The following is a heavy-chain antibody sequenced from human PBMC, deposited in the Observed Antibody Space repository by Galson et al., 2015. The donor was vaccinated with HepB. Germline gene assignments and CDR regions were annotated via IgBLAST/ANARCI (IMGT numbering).Heavy chain of an antibody. J-gene: IGHJ5*02. CDR1: GGTFSSYA. CDR2: IIPIFGTA. V-gene: IGHV1-69*13. Sequence: SVKVSCKASGGTFSSYAISWVRQAPGQGLEWMGGIIPIFGTANYAQKFQGRVTITADESTSTAYMELSSLRSEDTAVYYCARDGYCSSTSCVGWFDPWGQGTLVTVSS. CDR3: ARDGYCSSTSCVGWFDP. D-gene: IGHD2-2*01.